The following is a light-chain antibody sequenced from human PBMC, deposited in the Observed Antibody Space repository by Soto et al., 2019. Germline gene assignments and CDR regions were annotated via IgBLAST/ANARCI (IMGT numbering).Light chain of an antibody. J-gene: IGKJ1*01. CDR1: QRVGSY. Sequence: DIQMTQSPSSLSASVGDRVTITCRASQRVGSYLNWYHQKPGKAPTLLIYSASELHSGLSSRFSGSGSWTDFTLTIRHLQPEYFAVYYCQQSHNTPLTFGQGTKVEI. CDR3: QQSHNTPLT. CDR2: SAS. V-gene: IGKV1-39*01.